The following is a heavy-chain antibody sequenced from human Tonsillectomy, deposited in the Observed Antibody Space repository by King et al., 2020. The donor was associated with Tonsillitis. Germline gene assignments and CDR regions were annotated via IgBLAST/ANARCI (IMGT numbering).Heavy chain of an antibody. CDR2: IRSDGSDK. CDR3: ARDRAVTTDWNGSYSDH. CDR1: GFIFSSYG. D-gene: IGHD1-1*01. J-gene: IGHJ4*02. V-gene: IGHV3-30*02. Sequence: VQLVESGGGVVQPGGSLRLSCDASGFIFSSYGMHWVRQCPGKGLEWVAFIRSDGSDKYYADSIKGRFTISSDNSKNTLYLQMDSLGLEDTAVYFCARDRAVTTDWNGSYSDHWGQGTQVTVAS.